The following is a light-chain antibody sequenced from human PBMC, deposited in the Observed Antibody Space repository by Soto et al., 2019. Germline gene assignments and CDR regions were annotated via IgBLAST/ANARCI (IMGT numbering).Light chain of an antibody. Sequence: QSALTQPASVSGSPGQSITISCTGTSSDVGGYNYVSWYQQHPGKAPKLMIYEVSNRPSGVSNRFSGSKSGNTASLTVSGLQGEDEADYYCSSYAGSSWVFGGGTKVTVL. J-gene: IGLJ3*02. CDR3: SSYAGSSWV. CDR2: EVS. CDR1: SSDVGGYNY. V-gene: IGLV2-14*01.